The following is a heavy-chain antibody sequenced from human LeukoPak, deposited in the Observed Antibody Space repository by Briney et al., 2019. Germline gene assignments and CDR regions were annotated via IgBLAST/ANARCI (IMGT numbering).Heavy chain of an antibody. V-gene: IGHV1-2*02. CDR2: INTKSGGT. J-gene: IGHJ4*02. CDR3: ARDEGWNYVNYFVF. D-gene: IGHD1-7*01. Sequence: ASVKVSCKSSGYTFTGYYMHWVRQAPGQGLEWMGWINTKSGGTHYAQKFRGRVTMTRDTSISTAYMELSRLRYDDTAVYYCARDEGWNYVNYFVFWGQGTLVTVSS. CDR1: GYTFTGYY.